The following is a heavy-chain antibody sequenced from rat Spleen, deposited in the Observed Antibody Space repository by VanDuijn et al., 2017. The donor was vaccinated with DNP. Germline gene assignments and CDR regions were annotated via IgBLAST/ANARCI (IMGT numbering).Heavy chain of an antibody. CDR3: TRQGLGLDY. V-gene: IGHV5-25*01. CDR2: ISTSGSRT. Sequence: EVQLVESGGGLVQPGRSLKLSCAASGFTFSNYYMAWVRQAPQKGLEWVATISTSGSRTYYPDSVKGRFTISRDNAKSSLYLQMNSLKSEDTATYYCTRQGLGLDYWGQGVMVTVSS. CDR1: GFTFSNYY. J-gene: IGHJ2*01. D-gene: IGHD5-1*01.